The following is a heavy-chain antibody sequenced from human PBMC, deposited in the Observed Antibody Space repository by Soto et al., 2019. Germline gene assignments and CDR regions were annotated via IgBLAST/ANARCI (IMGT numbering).Heavy chain of an antibody. D-gene: IGHD3-22*01. CDR1: GYTVTSYA. CDR2: IIPIIGKA. V-gene: IGHV1-69*04. Sequence: SVKVSCKASGYTVTSYAMHWVRQAPGQRLEWMGRIIPIIGKANYAQKFQGRVTITADTSTSTAYMELSSLRSEDTAVYYCARGIVVGYYYYMDVWGKGTTVTVSS. J-gene: IGHJ6*03. CDR3: ARGIVVGYYYYMDV.